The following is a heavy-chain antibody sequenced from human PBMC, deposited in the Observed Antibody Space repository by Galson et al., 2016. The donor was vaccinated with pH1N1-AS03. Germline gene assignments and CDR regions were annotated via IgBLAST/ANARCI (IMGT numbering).Heavy chain of an antibody. CDR2: IHQDGVIK. CDR3: SNTPC. Sequence: SLRLSCAASGFTFDTFGMHWARQAPGKGLEWVAYIHQDGVIKSYSDSVKGRFTISRDNSKDMLYLQMNSVRGEDTAMYYCSNTPCWGRGTLVTVSS. CDR1: GFTFDTFG. V-gene: IGHV3-30*02. J-gene: IGHJ4*02.